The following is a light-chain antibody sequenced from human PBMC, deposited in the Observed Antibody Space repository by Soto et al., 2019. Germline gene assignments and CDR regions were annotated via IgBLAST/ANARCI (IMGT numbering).Light chain of an antibody. CDR1: QGISNY. Sequence: DIQMTQSPSSLSASVGDRVTITCRASQGISNYLAWYQQKPGKVPKLLIYAASTLPSGVPSRFSGSGSGTDFTLTISSLQPEDVSTYYCQKYNSAPTFGGGTKVEIK. CDR3: QKYNSAPT. CDR2: AAS. V-gene: IGKV1-27*01. J-gene: IGKJ4*01.